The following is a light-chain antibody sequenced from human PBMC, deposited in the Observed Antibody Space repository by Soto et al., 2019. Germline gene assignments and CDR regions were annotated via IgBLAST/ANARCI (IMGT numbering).Light chain of an antibody. V-gene: IGLV1-40*01. CDR2: GNS. CDR3: QSYDSSLSGYV. CDR1: NSNIGSNT. Sequence: QAVVTQPPSASGTPGQRVTISCSGSNSNIGSNTVKWYQQLPGTAPKLLIYGNSNRPSGVPDRFSGSKSGTSASLAITGLQAEDEADYYCQSYDSSLSGYVFGTGTKLTVL. J-gene: IGLJ1*01.